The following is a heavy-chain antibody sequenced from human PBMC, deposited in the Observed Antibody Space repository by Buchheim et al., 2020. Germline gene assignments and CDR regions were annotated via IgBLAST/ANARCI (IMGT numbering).Heavy chain of an antibody. CDR1: GVSINTGTFY. CDR2: VYYTGSA. CDR3: ARDRGAHDFGPIDY. J-gene: IGHJ4*02. D-gene: IGHD4-17*01. Sequence: QVQLQESGPGLVKPSQTLFLTCTVSGVSINTGTFYWRWIRQHPGKGLEWIGYVYYTGSAYSNPSLKSRVSMSVDQSPHQVSLNLASVTAADTAVYYCARDRGAHDFGPIDYWGQGAL. V-gene: IGHV4-31*03.